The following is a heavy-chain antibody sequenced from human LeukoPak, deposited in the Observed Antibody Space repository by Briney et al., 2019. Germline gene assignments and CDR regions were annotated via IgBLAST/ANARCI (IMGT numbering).Heavy chain of an antibody. J-gene: IGHJ4*02. CDR1: GFTFTHFT. CDR2: ISGTGTYI. CDR3: ARGLVVTGTLDS. D-gene: IGHD6-19*01. V-gene: IGHV3-21*01. Sequence: GGSLRLSCAASGFTFTHFTMNWVRQAPGKGLEWVASISGTGTYIYYADSMKGRFTISRDNGKKSLYLQMNSLTADDTAVYYCARGLVVTGTLDSWGQGTLVTVSS.